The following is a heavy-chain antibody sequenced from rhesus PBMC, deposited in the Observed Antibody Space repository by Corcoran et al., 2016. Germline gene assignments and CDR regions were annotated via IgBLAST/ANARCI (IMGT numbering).Heavy chain of an antibody. CDR3: ARHEDIAAAGRFDV. Sequence: QVQLQESGPAVVKPSETLSLTCAVSGGSISSSNWWSWIRQSPGKGLEWIGGIYGSGGSTEYNPSLKSRVTISIATSKTQFSLKLSSVTAADTAVYYCARHEDIAAAGRFDVWGPGVLVTVSS. D-gene: IGHD6-25*01. CDR1: GGSISSSNW. V-gene: IGHV4-93*02. CDR2: IYGSGGST. J-gene: IGHJ5-1*01.